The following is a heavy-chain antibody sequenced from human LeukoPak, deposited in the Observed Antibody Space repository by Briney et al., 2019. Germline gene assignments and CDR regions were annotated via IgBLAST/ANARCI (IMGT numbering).Heavy chain of an antibody. D-gene: IGHD6-6*01. CDR2: ISGSGGST. V-gene: IGHV3-23*01. CDR3: ARGGPRVAARPMGDY. CDR1: GFTFSGYA. Sequence: SGGSLRLSCAASGFTFSGYAMSWVRQAPGKGLEWVSAISGSGGSTYYADSVKGRFTISRDNSKNTLYLQMNSLRAEDTAVYYCARGGPRVAARPMGDYWGQGTLVTVSS. J-gene: IGHJ4*02.